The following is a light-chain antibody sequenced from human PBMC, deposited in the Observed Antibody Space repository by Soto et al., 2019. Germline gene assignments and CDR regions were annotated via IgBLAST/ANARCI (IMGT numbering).Light chain of an antibody. J-gene: IGKJ5*01. V-gene: IGKV3-15*01. CDR2: GAS. CDR3: QQYNNWPIT. Sequence: EIVMTQSPATLSVSPEQRATLSCRASQNILSNLAWYQQKPGQAPRLLIYGASTRATGIPARFSGSGSGTEFTLTISSLQSEDFEIYYCQQYNNWPITFGQGTRLEIK. CDR1: QNILSN.